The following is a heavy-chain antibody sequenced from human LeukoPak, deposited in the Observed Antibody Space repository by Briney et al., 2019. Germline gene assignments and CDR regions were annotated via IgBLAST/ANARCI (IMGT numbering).Heavy chain of an antibody. CDR3: ARETFWSGSPYYYYYMDV. CDR2: IYTSGST. D-gene: IGHD3-3*01. CDR1: GGSISSYY. Sequence: SETLSLTCTVSGGSISSYYWGWIRQPAGKGLGWSGRIYTSGSTHYNPSLKSGVTLSVDTSKNQFSLKLSSVTAADTAVYYCARETFWSGSPYYYYYMDVWAKGPRSPSP. J-gene: IGHJ6*03. V-gene: IGHV4-4*07.